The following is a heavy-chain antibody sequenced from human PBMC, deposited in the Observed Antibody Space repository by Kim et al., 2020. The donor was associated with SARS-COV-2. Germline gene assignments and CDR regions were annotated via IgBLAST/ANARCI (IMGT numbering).Heavy chain of an antibody. Sequence: GGSLRLSCAASGFTFDDYAMHWVRQAPGKGLEWVSGISWNSGSIGYADSVKGRFTISRDNAKNSLYLQMNSLRAEDTALYYCAKDSKTSSSSWYCTFDYWGQGTLVTVSS. V-gene: IGHV3-9*01. CDR2: ISWNSGSI. CDR1: GFTFDDYA. D-gene: IGHD6-13*01. J-gene: IGHJ4*02. CDR3: AKDSKTSSSSWYCTFDY.